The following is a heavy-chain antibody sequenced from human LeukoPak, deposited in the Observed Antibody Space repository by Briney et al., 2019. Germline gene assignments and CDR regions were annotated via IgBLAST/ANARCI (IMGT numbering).Heavy chain of an antibody. CDR1: GGSFSGYY. Sequence: KASETLSLTCAVYGGSFSGYYWSWIRQPPGKGLEWIGEISHSGSTNYNPSLKSRVTISVDTSKNQFSLKLSSVTAADTAVYYCARLGYFDIWGQGTMVTVSS. CDR2: ISHSGST. J-gene: IGHJ3*02. D-gene: IGHD2-15*01. CDR3: ARLGYFDI. V-gene: IGHV4-34*01.